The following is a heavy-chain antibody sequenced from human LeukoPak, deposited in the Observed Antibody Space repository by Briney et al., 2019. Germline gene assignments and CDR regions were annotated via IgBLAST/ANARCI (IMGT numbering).Heavy chain of an antibody. Sequence: SETLSLTCSVSGGSISSSAYYWGWIRQAPGKGLEWIGEINHSGSTNYNPSLKSRVTISVDTSKNQFSLKLSSVTAADTAVYYCARGIDCSSTSCYYFFDYWGQGTLVTVSS. CDR3: ARGIDCSSTSCYYFFDY. V-gene: IGHV4-39*07. D-gene: IGHD2-2*01. J-gene: IGHJ4*02. CDR2: INHSGST. CDR1: GGSISSSAYY.